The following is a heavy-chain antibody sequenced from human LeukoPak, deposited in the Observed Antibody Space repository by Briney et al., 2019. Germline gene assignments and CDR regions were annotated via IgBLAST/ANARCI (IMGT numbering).Heavy chain of an antibody. CDR1: GGTFSSYA. Sequence: GSSVKVSCKASGGTFSSYAISWVRQAPGQGLEWMGGIIPIFGTANYAQKFQGRVTITADESTSTAYMELSSLRSEDTAVYYCAREAGENYYDSSGYYDYWGQGTLVTVSS. J-gene: IGHJ4*02. D-gene: IGHD3-22*01. CDR3: AREAGENYYDSSGYYDY. V-gene: IGHV1-69*01. CDR2: IIPIFGTA.